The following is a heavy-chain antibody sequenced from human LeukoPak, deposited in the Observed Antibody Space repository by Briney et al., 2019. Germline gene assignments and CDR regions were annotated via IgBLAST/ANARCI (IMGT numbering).Heavy chain of an antibody. J-gene: IGHJ4*02. CDR2: IYPGDSDT. CDR3: ARVYYYDSSGYYSNYFDY. D-gene: IGHD3-22*01. Sequence: GESLKISCKGSGYSFTSYWIGWVRQMPGKGLEWMGIIYPGDSDTRYSPSFQGQVTISADKSISTAYLQRSSLKASDTAMYYCARVYYYDSSGYYSNYFDYWGQGTLVTVSS. V-gene: IGHV5-51*01. CDR1: GYSFTSYW.